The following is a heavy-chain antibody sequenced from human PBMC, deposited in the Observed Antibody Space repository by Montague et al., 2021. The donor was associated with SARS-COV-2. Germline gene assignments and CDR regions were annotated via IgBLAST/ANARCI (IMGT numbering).Heavy chain of an antibody. V-gene: IGHV3-7*04. Sequence: SLRLSCAASGFSFSTFWMTWVCQAPGKGLEWVASIKPDGSEENSVDSVKGRFTISRDNAKSSLYLQMNSLRAEDTAVFYCARVVSNGWTFDYWGQGTLVTVSS. CDR1: GFSFSTFW. CDR2: IKPDGSEE. D-gene: IGHD6-19*01. CDR3: ARVVSNGWTFDY. J-gene: IGHJ4*02.